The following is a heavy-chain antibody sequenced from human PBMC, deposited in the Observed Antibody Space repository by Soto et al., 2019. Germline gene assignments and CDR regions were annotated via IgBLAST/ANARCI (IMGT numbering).Heavy chain of an antibody. CDR3: ARDAPYSSSFYGMDV. Sequence: SVKVSCKASGGTFSSYAISWVRQAPGQGLEWMGGIIPIFGTANYAQKFQGRVTITADESTSTAYMELSSLRSEDTAVYYCARDAPYSSSFYGMDVWGPGTTVTVSS. CDR2: IIPIFGTA. V-gene: IGHV1-69*13. J-gene: IGHJ6*02. CDR1: GGTFSSYA. D-gene: IGHD6-6*01.